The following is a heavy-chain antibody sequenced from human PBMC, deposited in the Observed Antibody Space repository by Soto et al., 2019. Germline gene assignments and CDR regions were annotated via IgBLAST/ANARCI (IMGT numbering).Heavy chain of an antibody. D-gene: IGHD2-15*01. J-gene: IGHJ6*02. Sequence: GSLRLSCAASGFTFSSYSMNWVRQAPGKGLEWVSSISSSSSYIYYADSVKGRFTISRDNAKNSPYLQMNSLRAEDTAVYYCARDATCSGGSCYLIYYYYGMDVWGQGTTVTVSS. CDR3: ARDATCSGGSCYLIYYYYGMDV. V-gene: IGHV3-21*01. CDR2: ISSSSSYI. CDR1: GFTFSSYS.